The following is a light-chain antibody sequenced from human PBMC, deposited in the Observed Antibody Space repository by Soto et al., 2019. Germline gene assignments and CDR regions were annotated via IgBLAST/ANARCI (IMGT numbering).Light chain of an antibody. Sequence: QSVLTQPPSASGIPGQRVTISCSGSSSNIGSNTVNWYQQLPGTAPTLLIYYNNQRPSGVPDRFSGSKSGTSASLAISGLQAEDEDHYYCAAWDDSLYGWVFGGGTKLTVL. V-gene: IGLV1-44*01. CDR1: SSNIGSNT. CDR2: YNN. J-gene: IGLJ3*02. CDR3: AAWDDSLYGWV.